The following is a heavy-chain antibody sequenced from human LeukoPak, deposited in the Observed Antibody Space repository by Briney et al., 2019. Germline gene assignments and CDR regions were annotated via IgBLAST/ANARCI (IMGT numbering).Heavy chain of an antibody. J-gene: IGHJ3*02. D-gene: IGHD3-10*01. CDR2: VNQDGSET. CDR1: GFTFSNFW. Sequence: GGSLRLSCAASGFTFSNFWMKWVRQAPGKGLEWVANVNQDGSETHYVDSVKGRFTISRDNAKKTLYLQMNSLRAEDTAVYYCARPSGSYYYDAFDIWGQGTMVTVSS. CDR3: ARPSGSYYYDAFDI. V-gene: IGHV3-7*01.